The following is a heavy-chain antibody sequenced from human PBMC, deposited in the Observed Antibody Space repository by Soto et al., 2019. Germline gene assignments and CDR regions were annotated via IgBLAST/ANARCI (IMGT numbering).Heavy chain of an antibody. Sequence: SVKVSCNASGGTFSSYAISWVRPAPGQGLEWMGGIIPIFGTANYAQKFQGRVTITADESTSTAYMELSSLRSEDTAVYYCARGGVAAATRLGYYYYYGMDVWGQGTTVTAP. V-gene: IGHV1-69*13. CDR3: ARGGVAAATRLGYYYYYGMDV. J-gene: IGHJ6*02. D-gene: IGHD2-15*01. CDR1: GGTFSSYA. CDR2: IIPIFGTA.